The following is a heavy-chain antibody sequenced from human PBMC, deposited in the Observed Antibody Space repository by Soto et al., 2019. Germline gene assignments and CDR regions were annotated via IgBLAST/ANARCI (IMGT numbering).Heavy chain of an antibody. CDR3: ARGRGLYNSGRSQLDS. D-gene: IGHD1-1*01. CDR2: IIPRFGTT. V-gene: IGHV1-69*01. Sequence: QVQLVQSGAEVKKPGSSVRVYCKASGDSFSKYTVNWVRQAPRQGLEWMGGIIPRFGTTNFAPTLQGRVTITADQSMKTVYLELSSLRSVDTALYYCARGRGLYNSGRSQLDSWGQGTLVTVSS. J-gene: IGHJ4*02. CDR1: GDSFSKYT.